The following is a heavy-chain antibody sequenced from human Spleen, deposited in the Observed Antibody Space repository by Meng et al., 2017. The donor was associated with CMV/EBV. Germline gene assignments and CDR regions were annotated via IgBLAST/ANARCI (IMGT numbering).Heavy chain of an antibody. CDR3: ARRLSSSTDPYFDY. Sequence: QITLKESGPTLVKPTQTLTLTCTFSGFSLSTSGVGVGWIRQPPGKALEWLALIYWDDDKRYSPSLKSRLTITKDTSKNQVVLTMTNMDPVDTATYYCARRLSSSTDPYFDYWGQGTLVTVSS. V-gene: IGHV2-5*02. J-gene: IGHJ4*02. CDR1: GFSLSTSGVG. D-gene: IGHD6-13*01. CDR2: IYWDDDK.